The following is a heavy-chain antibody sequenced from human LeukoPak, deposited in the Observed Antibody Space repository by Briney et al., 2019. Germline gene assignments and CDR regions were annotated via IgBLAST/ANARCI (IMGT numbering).Heavy chain of an antibody. V-gene: IGHV1-18*04. Sequence: SVKPSCKPSGYRFTRYYITWVRQAPGHGLEWMGGISAYSFQTSYTQTFPRRVTFTIDTSTNTDYMEMRTRRSDETAVYFCAREDPWGGCIDYWGQGTLVTVSS. D-gene: IGHD3-16*01. CDR1: GYRFTRYY. J-gene: IGHJ4*02. CDR2: ISAYSFQT. CDR3: AREDPWGGCIDY.